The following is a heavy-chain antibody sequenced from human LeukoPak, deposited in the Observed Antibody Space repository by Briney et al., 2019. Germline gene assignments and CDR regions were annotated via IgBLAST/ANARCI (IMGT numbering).Heavy chain of an antibody. Sequence: GGSLRLSCAASGFTFSSYAMSWVRQAPGKGLEWVSAISGSGGSTYYADSVKGRFTISRDNSKNTLYLQMNSLRAEDTAIYYFSKDLGDGYKAYWGQGTLVTVSS. V-gene: IGHV3-23*01. CDR3: SKDLGDGYKAY. CDR2: ISGSGGST. D-gene: IGHD5-12*01. J-gene: IGHJ4*02. CDR1: GFTFSSYA.